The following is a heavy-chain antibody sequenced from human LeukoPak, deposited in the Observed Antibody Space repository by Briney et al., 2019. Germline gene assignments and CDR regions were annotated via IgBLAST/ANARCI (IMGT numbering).Heavy chain of an antibody. CDR2: INPNSGGT. D-gene: IGHD3-10*01. CDR3: ATLTMVRARGNDAFDI. J-gene: IGHJ3*02. Sequence: GASVKVSCKASGYTFTGYYMHWVRQAPGQGLEWMGWINPNSGGTNYAQKFQGRVTMTRDTSISTAYMELSSLRSEDTAVYYCATLTMVRARGNDAFDIWGQGTMVTVSS. CDR1: GYTFTGYY. V-gene: IGHV1-2*02.